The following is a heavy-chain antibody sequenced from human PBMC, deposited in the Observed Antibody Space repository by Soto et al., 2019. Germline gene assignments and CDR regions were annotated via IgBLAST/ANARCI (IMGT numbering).Heavy chain of an antibody. V-gene: IGHV3-30*18. Sequence: GGSLRLSCAASGFTFSSFGMHWVRQAPGKGLEWVAVISYDGTEEKYADSVKGRATVSRDNSKNTVYLQMNRLRGDDSAIYYCAKGRFDVVTISPYDHWGQGTLVTVSS. CDR2: ISYDGTEE. CDR1: GFTFSSFG. D-gene: IGHD3-22*01. J-gene: IGHJ4*01. CDR3: AKGRFDVVTISPYDH.